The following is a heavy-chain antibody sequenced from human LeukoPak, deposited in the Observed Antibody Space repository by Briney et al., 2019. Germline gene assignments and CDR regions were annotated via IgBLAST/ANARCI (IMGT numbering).Heavy chain of an antibody. J-gene: IGHJ6*02. CDR1: GGSISSGSYY. CDR3: ARDRSSSWRYYYGMDV. V-gene: IGHV4-61*02. Sequence: SETLSLTCTVSGGSISSGSYYWSWIRQPAGKGLEWIGRIYTSGSTNYNPSLKSRVTISVDTSKNQFSLKLSSVTAADTAVYFCARDRSSSWRYYYGMDVWGQGTTVTVSS. CDR2: IYTSGST. D-gene: IGHD6-13*01.